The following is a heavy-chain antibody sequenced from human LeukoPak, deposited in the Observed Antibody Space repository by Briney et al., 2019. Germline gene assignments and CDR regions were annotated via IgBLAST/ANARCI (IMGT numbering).Heavy chain of an antibody. Sequence: AASVKLSCTASGYTFTSYDINWGRQAPGQGLGWMGWMNPNSGKTSYAQKFQGRVTMTRNTSISTAYMELSSLRSEDTAVYYCARVHNYDFWSGYYTSYYYYYGMDVWGQGTTVTVSS. J-gene: IGHJ6*02. CDR2: MNPNSGKT. D-gene: IGHD3-3*01. CDR1: GYTFTSYD. V-gene: IGHV1-8*01. CDR3: ARVHNYDFWSGYYTSYYYYYGMDV.